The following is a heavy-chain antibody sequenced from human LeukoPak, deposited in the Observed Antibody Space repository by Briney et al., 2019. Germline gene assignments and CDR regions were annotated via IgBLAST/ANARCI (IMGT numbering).Heavy chain of an antibody. D-gene: IGHD3-10*01. CDR1: GYTFTGYY. J-gene: IGHJ4*02. CDR3: AREFGELLLRGYYFDY. V-gene: IGHV1-2*02. Sequence: GASVKVSCKASGYTFTGYYIHWVRQAPGQGLEWMGWINPNSGGTNYAQKFQGRVTMTRDTSISTAYMELSRLRSDDTAVYYCAREFGELLLRGYYFDYWGQGTLVTVSS. CDR2: INPNSGGT.